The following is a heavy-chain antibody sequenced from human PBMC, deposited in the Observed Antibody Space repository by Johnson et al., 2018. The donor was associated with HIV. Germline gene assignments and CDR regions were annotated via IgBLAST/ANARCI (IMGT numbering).Heavy chain of an antibody. CDR3: AKARRAYDSRGYYYAYDAFDL. CDR1: GFTFSSYA. D-gene: IGHD3-22*01. Sequence: QVQLVESGGGVVQPGRSLRLSCAASGFTFSSYAMHWVRQAPGKGLEWVAVISYDGSNKYYADSVKGRFTIFRDNSKTTTYLQMSSLRAEDTAVYYCAKARRAYDSRGYYYAYDAFDLWGQGTMVTVAS. V-gene: IGHV3-30*04. CDR2: ISYDGSNK. J-gene: IGHJ3*01.